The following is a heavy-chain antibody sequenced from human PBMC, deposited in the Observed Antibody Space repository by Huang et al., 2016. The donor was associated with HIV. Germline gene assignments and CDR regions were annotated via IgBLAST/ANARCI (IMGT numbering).Heavy chain of an antibody. J-gene: IGHJ3*02. CDR3: ATNLQIVVVPPDMGYDAFDM. CDR2: IREDGIEK. D-gene: IGHD2-2*01. CDR1: GFNFKNYW. Sequence: DEHLVESGGGLVQPGGSVTITCEVSGFNFKNYWMNWVRQAPGKGLAWVANIREDGIEKNYVDSVKGRFTIFRDNAKNLLYLQMKSLGAEDTSVYYCATNLQIVVVPPDMGYDAFDMWGQGTMVTVSS. V-gene: IGHV3-7*02.